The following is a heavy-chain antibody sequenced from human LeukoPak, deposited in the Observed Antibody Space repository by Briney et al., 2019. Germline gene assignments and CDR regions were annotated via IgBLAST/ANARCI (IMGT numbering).Heavy chain of an antibody. J-gene: IGHJ6*03. V-gene: IGHV7-4-1*02. CDR2: INTNTGNP. CDR1: GYTFTSYA. Sequence: ASVKVSCKASGYTFTSYAMNWVRQAPGQGLEWMGWINTNTGNPTYAQGFTGRFVFSLDTSVSTAYLQISSLKAEDTAVYYCARDTSPYYYYYMDVWGKGTTVTVSS. CDR3: ARDTSPYYYYYMDV.